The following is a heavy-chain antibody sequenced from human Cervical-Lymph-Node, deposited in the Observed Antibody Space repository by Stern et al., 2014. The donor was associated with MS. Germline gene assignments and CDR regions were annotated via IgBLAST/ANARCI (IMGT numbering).Heavy chain of an antibody. CDR2: IFPGASDT. Sequence: VQLVESGAEVRKPGQSLTISCNISGYTFTDYWLAWVRQLPGKGLEWMGAIFPGASDTRYSPSFQGHVTISVDTSINTAYLQWSDLRASDTAMYYCARPHSPGWSYYFDFWGQGTLVAVSS. CDR3: ARPHSPGWSYYFDF. J-gene: IGHJ4*02. V-gene: IGHV5-51*01. CDR1: GYTFTDYW. D-gene: IGHD6-19*01.